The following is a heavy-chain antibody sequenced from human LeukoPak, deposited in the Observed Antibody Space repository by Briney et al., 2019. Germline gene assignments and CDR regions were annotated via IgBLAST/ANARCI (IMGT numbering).Heavy chain of an antibody. J-gene: IGHJ4*02. V-gene: IGHV4-59*01. CDR1: GDSITTSY. CDR3: ANAREPPYRGIYYYFES. D-gene: IGHD1-26*01. Sequence: SETLSLTCTVSGDSITTSYWSSIRQRPGKGLEWIGYIYYSGNTNYNPSLRSRVTISVDTSKSQFSLHLTSVTAADTAVYYCANAREPPYRGIYYYFESWGQGTLVTVSS. CDR2: IYYSGNT.